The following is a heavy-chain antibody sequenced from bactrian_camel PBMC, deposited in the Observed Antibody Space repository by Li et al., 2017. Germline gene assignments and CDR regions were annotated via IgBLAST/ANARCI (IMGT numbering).Heavy chain of an antibody. Sequence: VQLVESGGGSVKAGGSLKLSCVGSRYINNPCGMGWYRQAPGKKRDLVAQLNSDGTTTYADSVKGRFTISEDNNKNMVYLQMNSLKPEDTAMYYCAAGFGLSLRLDRFDVWGQGTQVTVS. CDR1: RYINNPCG. J-gene: IGHJ4*01. CDR3: AAGFGLSLRLDRFDV. CDR2: LNSDGTT. D-gene: IGHD5*01. V-gene: IGHV3S53*01.